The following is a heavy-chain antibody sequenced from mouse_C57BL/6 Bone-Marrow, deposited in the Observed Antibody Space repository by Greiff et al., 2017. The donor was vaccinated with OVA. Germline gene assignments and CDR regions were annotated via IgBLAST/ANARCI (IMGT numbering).Heavy chain of an antibody. CDR3: ARQDKGAY. J-gene: IGHJ3*01. Sequence: EVHLVESGGGLVQPGGSLKLSCAASGFTFSDYYMYLVRQTPEKRLEWVAYISNGGGSTYYPDTVKGRFTISRDNAKNTLYLQMSRLKSEDTAMYYCARQDKGAYWGQGTLVTVSA. CDR1: GFTFSDYY. V-gene: IGHV5-12*01. CDR2: ISNGGGST.